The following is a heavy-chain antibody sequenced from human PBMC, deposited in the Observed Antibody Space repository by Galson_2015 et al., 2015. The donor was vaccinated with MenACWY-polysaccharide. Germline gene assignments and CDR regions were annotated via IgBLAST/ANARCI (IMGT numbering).Heavy chain of an antibody. CDR2: TYYRSKWDN. V-gene: IGHV6-1*01. CDR1: GDSVSSDSAA. D-gene: IGHD2-2*01. Sequence: CAISGDSVSSDSAAWNLIRESPSRGLEWLGRTYYRSKWDNDYAVSVKSRITITPDTSNNQVSLQLLSVTPEDTGVYFCAREPKQLPAPYSYYFFMDVWGKGTAVTVSS. J-gene: IGHJ6*03. CDR3: AREPKQLPAPYSYYFFMDV.